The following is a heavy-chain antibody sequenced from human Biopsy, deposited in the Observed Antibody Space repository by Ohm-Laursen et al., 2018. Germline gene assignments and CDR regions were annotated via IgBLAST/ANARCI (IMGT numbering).Heavy chain of an antibody. V-gene: IGHV1-24*01. Sequence: VASVKVSCKPSGYTFTAFSVHWLRQAPGRGLEWMGGFAPENGKTIYAQKFQGRVTMTEDTSTDTAYMELSSLRSEDTAVYYCAADINVWNVNYWGQGTQVTVSS. D-gene: IGHD1-1*01. CDR2: FAPENGKT. CDR1: GYTFTAFS. J-gene: IGHJ4*02. CDR3: AADINVWNVNY.